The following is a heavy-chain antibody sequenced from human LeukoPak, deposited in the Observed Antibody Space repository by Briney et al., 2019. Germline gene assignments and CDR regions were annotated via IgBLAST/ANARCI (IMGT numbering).Heavy chain of an antibody. CDR3: ARGGQQLVFDY. Sequence: SETLSLTCTVSGGSISSYYWSWIRRPPGKGLEWIGYIYYSGSTNYNPSLKSRVTISVDTSKNQFSLKLSSVTAADTAVYYCARGGQQLVFDYWGQGTLVTVSS. J-gene: IGHJ4*02. CDR1: GGSISSYY. CDR2: IYYSGST. V-gene: IGHV4-59*01. D-gene: IGHD6-13*01.